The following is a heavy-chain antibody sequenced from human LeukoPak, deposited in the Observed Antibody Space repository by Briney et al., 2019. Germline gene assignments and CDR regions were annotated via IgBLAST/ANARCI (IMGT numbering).Heavy chain of an antibody. CDR3: TRTVLDCKNGVCYDY. D-gene: IGHD2-8*01. CDR2: ISPYNGNT. Sequence: ASVKDPCKTSGCTFTHHGHSRARQAPGQGLERTLCISPYNGNTNYAQKLQGRVTVTTDTSTSTAYMELRSLRSDDTAVYYCTRTVLDCKNGVCYDYWGQGTLVTVSS. CDR1: GCTFTHHG. V-gene: IGHV1-18*04. J-gene: IGHJ4*02.